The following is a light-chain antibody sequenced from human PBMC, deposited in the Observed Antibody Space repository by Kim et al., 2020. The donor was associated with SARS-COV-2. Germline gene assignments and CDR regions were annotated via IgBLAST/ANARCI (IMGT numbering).Light chain of an antibody. CDR3: QQSHTAPLLT. Sequence: SVGDRVTSACRASQNINTYLNWYQQKPGGATKLLIYAASTLQSGVASRFSGSGSGTDFTLTISSLQPEDVAIYYCQQSHTAPLLTFGGGTKVDIK. CDR1: QNINTY. J-gene: IGKJ4*01. CDR2: AAS. V-gene: IGKV1-39*01.